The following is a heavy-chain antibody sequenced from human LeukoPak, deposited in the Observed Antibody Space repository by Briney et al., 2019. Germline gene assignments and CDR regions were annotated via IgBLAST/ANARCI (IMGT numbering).Heavy chain of an antibody. V-gene: IGHV4-31*03. J-gene: IGHJ4*02. CDR1: GGSISSGGYY. D-gene: IGHD2-8*01. CDR3: ARGYCTNGVCSSDYFDY. CDR2: IYNSGST. Sequence: SETLSLACTVSGGSISSGGYYWNWIRQHPGKGLEWIGYIYNSGSTYYNPSLKSRSTISVDTSKNQFSLKLSSVTAADTAVYYCARGYCTNGVCSSDYFDYWGQGTLVTVSS.